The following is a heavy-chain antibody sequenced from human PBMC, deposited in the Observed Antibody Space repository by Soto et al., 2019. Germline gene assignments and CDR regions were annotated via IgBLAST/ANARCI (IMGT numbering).Heavy chain of an antibody. Sequence: QLQLQESGPGLVKPSETLSLTCTVSGGSISSSSYYWGWIRQPPGKGLEWIGSIYYSGSTYYNPSLKSRVTISVDTSKNQFSLKLSSVTAADTAVYYCARAPPMVRGVITPNFDYWGQGTLVTVSS. D-gene: IGHD3-10*01. CDR2: IYYSGST. CDR1: GGSISSSSYY. J-gene: IGHJ4*02. V-gene: IGHV4-39*01. CDR3: ARAPPMVRGVITPNFDY.